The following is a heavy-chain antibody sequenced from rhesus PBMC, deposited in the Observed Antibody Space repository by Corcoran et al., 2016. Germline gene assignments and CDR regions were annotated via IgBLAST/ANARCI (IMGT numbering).Heavy chain of an antibody. D-gene: IGHD2-8*01. J-gene: IGHJ6*01. CDR2: IYGTSTHA. CDR1: GGSISVSYR. Sequence: QVQLQESGPGVVKPSETLSLTCAVSGGSISVSYRWSWIRQPPGKGLEWIGYIYGTSTHAHYHPSTKSRCTISKDTSQNQFALKLVSVTAADTAVYYCAAGYCSGGVCYYGLDSWGQGVVVTVSA. CDR3: AAGYCSGGVCYYGLDS. V-gene: IGHV4S10*01.